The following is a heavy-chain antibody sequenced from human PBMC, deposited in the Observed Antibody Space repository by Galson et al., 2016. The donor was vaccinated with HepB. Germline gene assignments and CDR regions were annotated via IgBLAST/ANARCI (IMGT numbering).Heavy chain of an antibody. J-gene: IGHJ2*01. CDR3: ASLFSAAVAGYWYFDL. CDR2: ISSSSSYI. V-gene: IGHV3-21*01. CDR1: GFTFSSYS. D-gene: IGHD6-19*01. Sequence: SLRLSCAASGFTFSSYSMNWVRQAPGKGLEWVSSISSSSSYIYYADSVKGRFTISRDNANNSLYLQMNSLRAEDTAVYYCASLFSAAVAGYWYFDLWGRGTRVTVSS.